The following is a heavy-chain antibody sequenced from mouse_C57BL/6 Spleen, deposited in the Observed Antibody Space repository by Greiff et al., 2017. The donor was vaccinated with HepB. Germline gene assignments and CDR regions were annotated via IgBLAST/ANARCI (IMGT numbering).Heavy chain of an antibody. CDR2: INPYNGGT. V-gene: IGHV1-19*01. Sequence: EVQLQQSGPVLVKPGASVKMSCKASGYTFTDYYMNWVKQSHGKSLEWIGVINPYNGGTSYNQKFKGKATLTVDKSSSTAYMELNSLTSEDSAVYYCARDGYSYYYAMDYWGHRTSVTVSS. CDR3: ARDGYSYYYAMDY. CDR1: GYTFTDYY. D-gene: IGHD2-3*01. J-gene: IGHJ4*01.